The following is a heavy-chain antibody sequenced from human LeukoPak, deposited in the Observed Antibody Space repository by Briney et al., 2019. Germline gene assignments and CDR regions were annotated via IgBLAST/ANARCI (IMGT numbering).Heavy chain of an antibody. CDR1: GFTVSSNY. V-gene: IGHV3-53*01. D-gene: IGHD6-19*01. Sequence: PGGSLRLSCAASGFTVSSNYMSWVRQAPGKGLEWVSVIYSGGSTYYADSVKGRSTISRDNSKSTLYLQMDSLRAEDTAVYYCARALSSGWFYFDYWGQGTLVTVSS. CDR3: ARALSSGWFYFDY. J-gene: IGHJ4*02. CDR2: IYSGGST.